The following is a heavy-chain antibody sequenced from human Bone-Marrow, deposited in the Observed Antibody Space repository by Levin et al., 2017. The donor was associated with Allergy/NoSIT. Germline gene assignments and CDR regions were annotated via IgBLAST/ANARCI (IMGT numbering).Heavy chain of an antibody. CDR1: GFTFSSYG. CDR2: IWYDGSNK. D-gene: IGHD4-17*01. Sequence: QPGESLKISCAASGFTFSSYGMHWVRQAPGKGLEWVAVIWYDGSNKYYADSVKGRFTISRDNSKNTLYLQMNSLRAEDTAVYYCAREFISEGDYSLGWFDPWGQGTLVTVSS. J-gene: IGHJ5*02. V-gene: IGHV3-33*01. CDR3: AREFISEGDYSLGWFDP.